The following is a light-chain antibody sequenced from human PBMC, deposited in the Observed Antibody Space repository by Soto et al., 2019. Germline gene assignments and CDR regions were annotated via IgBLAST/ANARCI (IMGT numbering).Light chain of an antibody. CDR2: GAS. CDR3: QQYNNWPPLT. CDR1: QSVSAN. V-gene: IGKV3-15*01. Sequence: ETVMTQSPATLSVSPGERATLSCRASQSVSANLVWYQQKPGQPPRLLIYGASTRASGTPARFSGSGSGTEFTLTISSLQSEDFAVYYCQQYNNWPPLTFGGGTKVEVK. J-gene: IGKJ4*01.